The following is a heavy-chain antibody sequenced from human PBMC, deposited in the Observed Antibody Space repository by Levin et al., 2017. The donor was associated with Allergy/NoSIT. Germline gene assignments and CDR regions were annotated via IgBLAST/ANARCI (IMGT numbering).Heavy chain of an antibody. CDR3: ATSRGASGGYTVDY. V-gene: IGHV1-46*01. Sequence: ASVKVSCKASGFTFTSYYLHWVRQAPGQGLEWMGVINPSGGSTTNAQKFQGRVTMTRDASTSTVYMDLSNLRSEDTAVYYCATSRGASGGYTVDYWGQGTLVTVSS. J-gene: IGHJ4*02. D-gene: IGHD6-19*01. CDR1: GFTFTSYY. CDR2: INPSGGST.